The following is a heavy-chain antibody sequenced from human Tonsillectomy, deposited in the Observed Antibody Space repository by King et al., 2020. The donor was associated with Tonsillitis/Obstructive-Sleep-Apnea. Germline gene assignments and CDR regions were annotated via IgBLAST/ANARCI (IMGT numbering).Heavy chain of an antibody. Sequence: VQLVESGGGLVKPGGSLILSCAVSGFTFTNAWMSWVRQAPGKGLEWVGRIKRKTDGGTTDYAAPVKGRFTISRDDSKNTLFLQMNSLKTEDTAVYYCSTSWGDYIRDHYRLDYFDYWGQGTQVTVSS. J-gene: IGHJ4*02. CDR3: STSWGDYIRDHYRLDYFDY. CDR2: IKRKTDGGTT. V-gene: IGHV3-15*01. CDR1: GFTFTNAW. D-gene: IGHD3-16*02.